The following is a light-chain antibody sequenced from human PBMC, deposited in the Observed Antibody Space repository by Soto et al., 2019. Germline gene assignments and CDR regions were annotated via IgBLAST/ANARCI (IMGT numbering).Light chain of an antibody. CDR3: QQRSNWPRT. CDR1: QSVTTR. J-gene: IGKJ1*01. CDR2: GAS. V-gene: IGKV3-11*01. Sequence: EIVMTQSPATLSVSPGERVTLSCRASQSVTTRLAWYQHKPGQAPTLLMSGASNRASGVPVRFSGSGSGTDFTLTISSLEPEDFAVYYCQQRSNWPRTFGQGTKVDI.